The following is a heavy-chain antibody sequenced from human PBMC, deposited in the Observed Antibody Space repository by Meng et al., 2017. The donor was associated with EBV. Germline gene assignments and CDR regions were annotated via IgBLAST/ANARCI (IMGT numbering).Heavy chain of an antibody. CDR3: AHIIAARPFDY. D-gene: IGHD6-6*01. V-gene: IGHV2-5*02. CDR1: AFSISTRGVG. Sequence: QYTLTASCPSLEQHPPTLPSTCSFSAFSISTRGVGLGWLRQPPGQALEWLALIYWDDDKRYSPSLKSRFTITKDTSKNQVVLTMTNMDPVDAATYYCAHIIAARPFDYWGQGTLVTVSS. J-gene: IGHJ4*02. CDR2: IYWDDDK.